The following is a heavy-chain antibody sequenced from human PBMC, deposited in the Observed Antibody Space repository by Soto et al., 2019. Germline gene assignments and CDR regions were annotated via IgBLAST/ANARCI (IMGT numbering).Heavy chain of an antibody. CDR2: IDPSDSYT. CDR3: ASLSIAAAGPFVYGMDV. Sequence: PGESLKISCKGSGYSFTSYWISWVRQMPGKGLEWMGRIDPSDSYTNYSPSFQGHVTISADKSISTAYLQWSSLKASDTAMYYCASLSIAAAGPFVYGMDVWGQGTTVTVSS. V-gene: IGHV5-10-1*01. J-gene: IGHJ6*02. D-gene: IGHD6-13*01. CDR1: GYSFTSYW.